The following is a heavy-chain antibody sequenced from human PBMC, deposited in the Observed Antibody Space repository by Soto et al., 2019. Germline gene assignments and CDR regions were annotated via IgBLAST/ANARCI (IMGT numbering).Heavy chain of an antibody. D-gene: IGHD6-13*01. Sequence: GASVKVSCKASGYTFISHYMHWVRQAPGQGLEWLGIINPSGGSTTYAQKFQGRVAMARDTSTGTVYMYLSGLRSEDTAVYYCARRAGDSYYYALDVWGQGTTVTVSS. CDR1: GYTFISHY. J-gene: IGHJ6*02. CDR2: INPSGGST. V-gene: IGHV1-46*01. CDR3: ARRAGDSYYYALDV.